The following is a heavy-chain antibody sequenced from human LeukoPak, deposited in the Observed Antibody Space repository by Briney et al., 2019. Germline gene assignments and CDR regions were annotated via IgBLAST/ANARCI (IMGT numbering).Heavy chain of an antibody. CDR3: ARDQEGFDY. CDR2: IYPRDGST. V-gene: IGHV1-46*01. Sequence: ASVKVSCKASGCIFTSNYIHWVRQAPGQGLEWMGMIYPRDGSTSYAQRFQDRVTVTRDTSTSTVHMELSGLRSEDTAVYYCARDQEGFDYWGQGTQVTVSS. CDR1: GCIFTSNY. J-gene: IGHJ4*02.